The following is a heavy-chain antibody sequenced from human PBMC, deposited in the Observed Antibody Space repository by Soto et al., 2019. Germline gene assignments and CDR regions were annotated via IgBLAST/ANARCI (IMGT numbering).Heavy chain of an antibody. Sequence: SETLSLTCTVSGGSISSGGYYWSWIRQHPGKGLEWIGYIYYSGSTYYNPSLKSRVTISADTSKNQFSLKLSSVTAADTAVYYCQALGYYYYGMDVWGQGTTVTVSS. D-gene: IGHD3-3*02. CDR3: QALGYYYYGMDV. V-gene: IGHV4-31*03. CDR2: IYYSGST. J-gene: IGHJ6*02. CDR1: GGSISSGGYY.